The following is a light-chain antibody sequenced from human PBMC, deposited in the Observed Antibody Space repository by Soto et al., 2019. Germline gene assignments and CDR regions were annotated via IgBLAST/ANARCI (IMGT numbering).Light chain of an antibody. Sequence: SFELTQSPSLSVAPGQPARLSCGGNNIAGKTVHWYKQRPGQAPVLVLYDDSVRPSGIPERFSGSNSGNAATLVISGVEAGDEADYYCQVWDSASDHYVFGTGTKVTVL. CDR1: NIAGKT. CDR2: DDS. J-gene: IGLJ1*01. CDR3: QVWDSASDHYV. V-gene: IGLV3-21*02.